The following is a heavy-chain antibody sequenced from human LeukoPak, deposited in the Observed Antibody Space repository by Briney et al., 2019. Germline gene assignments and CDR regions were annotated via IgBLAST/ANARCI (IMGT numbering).Heavy chain of an antibody. J-gene: IGHJ6*03. CDR3: ARGANHSNYYYYMDV. D-gene: IGHD2-21*01. Sequence: SETLSLTCAVYGGSFSGYYWSWIRQPPGKGLEWIGEINHGGSTNYNPSLKSRVTISVDTSKNQFSLKLSSVTAADTAVYYCARGANHSNYYYYMDVWGKGTTVTVSS. CDR2: INHGGST. V-gene: IGHV4-34*01. CDR1: GGSFSGYY.